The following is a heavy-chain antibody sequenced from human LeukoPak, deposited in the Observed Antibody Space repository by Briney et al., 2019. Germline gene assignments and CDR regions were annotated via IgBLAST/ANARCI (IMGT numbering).Heavy chain of an antibody. CDR3: ARRQQLDYYFDY. Sequence: GGSLRLSCAASGFTFSDYYMSWIRQAPGKGLEWVSHISSSGSTIYYADSVKGRFTISRDNAKNSLYLQMNSLRAEDTAVYYCARRQQLDYYFDYWGQGTLSPSPQ. D-gene: IGHD6-13*01. J-gene: IGHJ4*02. CDR1: GFTFSDYY. CDR2: ISSSGSTI. V-gene: IGHV3-11*01.